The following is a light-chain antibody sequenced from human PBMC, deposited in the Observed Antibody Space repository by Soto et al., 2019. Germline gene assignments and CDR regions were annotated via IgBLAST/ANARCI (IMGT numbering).Light chain of an antibody. CDR3: SSYTTTNTLYV. V-gene: IGLV2-14*01. CDR1: NSDVGGCNY. CDR2: EVF. J-gene: IGLJ1*01. Sequence: QSALTQPASVSGSPGQSITIPCTGTNSDVGGCNYVSWYQHHPGKAPKLMIYEVFNRPSGVSSRFSGSKSGSTASLTISGLQAEDEADYYCSSYTTTNTLYVFGTGTKLTVL.